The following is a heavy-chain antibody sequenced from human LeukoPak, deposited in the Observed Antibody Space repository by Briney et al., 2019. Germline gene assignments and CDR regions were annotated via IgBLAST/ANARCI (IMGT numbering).Heavy chain of an antibody. CDR2: ISSSSSYI. CDR1: GFTFSISS. CDR3: AREPVYGDYVDY. J-gene: IGHJ4*02. V-gene: IGHV3-21*01. D-gene: IGHD4-17*01. Sequence: GGSLRLSCAASGFTFSISSMNWVRQAPGKGLEWVSSISSSSSYIYYADSVKGRFTISRDNAKNSLYLQMNSLRAEDTAVYYCAREPVYGDYVDYWGQGTLVTVSS.